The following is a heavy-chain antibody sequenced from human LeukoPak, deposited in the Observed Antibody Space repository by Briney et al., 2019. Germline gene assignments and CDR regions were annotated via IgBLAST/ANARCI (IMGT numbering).Heavy chain of an antibody. J-gene: IGHJ6*03. D-gene: IGHD2-15*01. V-gene: IGHV4-4*07. Sequence: SETLSLTCTVSGGSISSYYWSWIRQPAGKGLEWIGRIYTSGSTYYNPSLKSRVTTSVDTSKNHFSLKLSSVTAADTAVYYCARIYWQLGYYYMAVWGKGTTVTVSS. CDR3: ARIYWQLGYYYMAV. CDR1: GGSISSYY. CDR2: IYTSGST.